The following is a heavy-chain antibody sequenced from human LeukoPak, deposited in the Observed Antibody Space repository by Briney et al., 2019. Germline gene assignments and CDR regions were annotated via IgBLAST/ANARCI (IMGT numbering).Heavy chain of an antibody. V-gene: IGHV4-39*01. CDR1: GGSISSSSHY. J-gene: IGHJ4*02. D-gene: IGHD3-10*01. Sequence: SETLSLTCTVSGGSISSSSHYWGWIRQPPGKGLEWIGSIYHSGSIYYKPSLESRVTVSIDKSKNQFSLDLTSVTAADTAVYYCGRQSYYGSGTYYLFDDWGQGTLATVSS. CDR2: IYHSGSI. CDR3: GRQSYYGSGTYYLFDD.